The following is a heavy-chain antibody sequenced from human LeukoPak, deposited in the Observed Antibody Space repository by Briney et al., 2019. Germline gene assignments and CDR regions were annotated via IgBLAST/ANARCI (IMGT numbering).Heavy chain of an antibody. CDR1: GFAFSSYE. Sequence: PGGSLRLSRAASGFAFSSYEMNWVRQAPGKGLEWVSYIRSTSNTIYYADSVKGRFTISRDNAKNSLYLQMNSLRAEDTAVYYCASRPGYCSSTSCYGRSGVGNDYWGQGTLVTVSS. CDR2: IRSTSNTI. CDR3: ASRPGYCSSTSCYGRSGVGNDY. D-gene: IGHD2-2*01. J-gene: IGHJ4*02. V-gene: IGHV3-48*03.